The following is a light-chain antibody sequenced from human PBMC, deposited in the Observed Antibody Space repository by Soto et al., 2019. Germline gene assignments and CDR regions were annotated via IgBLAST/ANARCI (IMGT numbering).Light chain of an antibody. CDR1: SSNIGSHT. Sequence: QSVLTQPPSASGTPGQTIAISCSGGSSNIGSHTVNWYQQLPGTAPGLLIYSNTQRPSGVPDRFSGSKSGTSASLAISGLQSEYEGDYYCAAGDDSLNGVVFGGGTKLTVL. V-gene: IGLV1-44*01. CDR3: AAGDDSLNGVV. CDR2: SNT. J-gene: IGLJ2*01.